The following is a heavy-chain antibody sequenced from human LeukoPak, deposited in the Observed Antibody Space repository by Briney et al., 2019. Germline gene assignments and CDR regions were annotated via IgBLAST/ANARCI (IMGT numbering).Heavy chain of an antibody. V-gene: IGHV4-34*01. Sequence: PSETLSLTCAVYGGSFSGYYWSWIRQPPGKGLEWIGEINHSGSTDYNPSLKSRVTISVDTSKNQFSLKLSSVTAADTAVHYCATRSYYDFWSGYAWFDYWGQGTLVTVSS. CDR1: GGSFSGYY. CDR3: ATRSYYDFWSGYAWFDY. CDR2: INHSGST. J-gene: IGHJ4*02. D-gene: IGHD3-3*01.